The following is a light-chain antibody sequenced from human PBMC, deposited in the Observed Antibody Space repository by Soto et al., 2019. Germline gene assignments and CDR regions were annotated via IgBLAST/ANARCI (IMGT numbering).Light chain of an antibody. CDR3: CSYAGFRPYV. J-gene: IGLJ1*01. Sequence: QSVLTQPASVSGSPGQSITISCTGTSSDVGSYNLVSWYQHHPGKAPKLLIFEASKRPSGISNRFSGSKSDNTASLAISGLQAEDEADYCCCSYAGFRPYVFGTGTKVTVL. V-gene: IGLV2-23*01. CDR1: SSDVGSYNL. CDR2: EAS.